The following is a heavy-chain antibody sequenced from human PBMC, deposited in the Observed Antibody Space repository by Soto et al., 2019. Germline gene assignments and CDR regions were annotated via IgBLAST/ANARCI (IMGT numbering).Heavy chain of an antibody. CDR2: ARDIGGSRSGK. CDR3: AGGKAVVIAALDI. Sequence: NSSAMTWIRQAPGQGHQWVAGARDIGGSRSGKYDADSVKGRFTIPTDNSRNTLYLQLDGLTGANTAVYYCAGGKAVVIAALDIGGQETMVAISS. V-gene: IGHV3-23*01. D-gene: IGHD2-21*01. J-gene: IGHJ3*02. CDR1: NSSA.